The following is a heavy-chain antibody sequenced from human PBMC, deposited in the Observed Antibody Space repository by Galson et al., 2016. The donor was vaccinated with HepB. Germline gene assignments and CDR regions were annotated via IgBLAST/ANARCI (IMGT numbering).Heavy chain of an antibody. CDR2: ISGSGGVT. V-gene: IGHV3-23*01. D-gene: IGHD1/OR15-1a*01. CDR3: AKGKWSWNTHFDY. Sequence: SLRLSCAASGFTFRNYGMSWVRQAPGKGLEWVSHISGSGGVTSYADAVKGRFTISRDDSQNTLFLKMNSLRADDTAIYYCAKGKWSWNTHFDYWGHGTLVTVSS. J-gene: IGHJ4*01. CDR1: GFTFRNYG.